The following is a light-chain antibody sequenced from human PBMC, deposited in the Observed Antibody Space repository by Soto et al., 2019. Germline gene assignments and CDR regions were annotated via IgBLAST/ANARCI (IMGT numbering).Light chain of an antibody. CDR3: QVWDSSSDLGV. CDR2: DNS. Sequence: SYELTQPPSVSVAPGQTARMTCGGHKIGSKSVHWYQRRPGQAPVLVVNDNSVRPSGIPERFSGSTSGNTATLTISRVEAGDEADYYCQVWDSSSDLGVFGTGTKLTVL. J-gene: IGLJ1*01. CDR1: KIGSKS. V-gene: IGLV3-21*02.